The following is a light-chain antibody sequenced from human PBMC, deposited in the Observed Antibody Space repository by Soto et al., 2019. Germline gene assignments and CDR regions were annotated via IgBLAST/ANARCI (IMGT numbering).Light chain of an antibody. CDR3: AVWDDSLSALL. CDR2: SDV. CDR1: TSNIGTNP. V-gene: IGLV1-44*01. Sequence: QLVLTQPPSASGTPGQRVTISCSGGTSNIGTNPVNWYRQLPGTAPQLLLYSDVQRPSGVPDRVSGSKSGTSASLAIRGLQSEDEADYFCAVWDDSLSALLFGGGTQLTVL. J-gene: IGLJ2*01.